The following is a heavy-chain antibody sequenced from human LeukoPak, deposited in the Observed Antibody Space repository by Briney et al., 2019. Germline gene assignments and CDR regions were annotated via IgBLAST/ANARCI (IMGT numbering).Heavy chain of an antibody. CDR3: ARKIVAVIGNWFDP. V-gene: IGHV4-31*03. Sequence: SQTLSLTCTVSGGSISSGGYYWSWIRQHPGKGLEWIGYIYYSGSTYYNPSLNSRVTISVDTSKKQFSLKLSSVTAADTAVYYCARKIVAVIGNWFDPWGQGTLVTVSS. CDR2: IYYSGST. J-gene: IGHJ5*02. CDR1: GGSISSGGYY. D-gene: IGHD2-15*01.